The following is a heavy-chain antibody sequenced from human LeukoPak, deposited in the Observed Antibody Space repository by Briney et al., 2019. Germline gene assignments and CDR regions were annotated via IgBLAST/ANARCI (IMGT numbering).Heavy chain of an antibody. CDR2: ISGSGGGT. CDR1: GFTFSIYA. J-gene: IGHJ6*02. CDR3: AKPTGYSPRYYGMDV. Sequence: GGPLRSSCAASGFTFSIYAMIWFAQAPGRGLNWVSGISGSGGGTYVADSVKGRFTISRDSSKNTLYLQMNSLRAEDTAVYYCAKPTGYSPRYYGMDVWGQGTTVTVSS. V-gene: IGHV3-23*01. D-gene: IGHD5-18*01.